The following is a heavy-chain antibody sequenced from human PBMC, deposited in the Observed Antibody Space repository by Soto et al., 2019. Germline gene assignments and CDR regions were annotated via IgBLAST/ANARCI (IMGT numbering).Heavy chain of an antibody. D-gene: IGHD3-3*01. J-gene: IGHJ3*02. CDR1: GGSFCGSY. CDR3: SRFKSIKIFRGVIFDAFDI. Sequence: PPETLAITCAVYGGSFCGSYWSWIRYPGAKGLASMGKINQSRSSHYNPHIKSRVTISLHTYKNQTSLKLSHVTAAPTAVYCCSRFKSIKIFRGVIFDAFDIWGKGKMVT. CDR2: INQSRSS. V-gene: IGHV4-34*01.